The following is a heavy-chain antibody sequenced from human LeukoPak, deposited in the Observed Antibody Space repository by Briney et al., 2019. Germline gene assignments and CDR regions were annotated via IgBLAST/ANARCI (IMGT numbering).Heavy chain of an antibody. V-gene: IGHV1-69*13. D-gene: IGHD5-18*01. CDR3: ARSLHTSMENWFDP. CDR1: GYTFTDYY. CDR2: IIPIFGTA. Sequence: SVNVSCKASGYTFTDYYMHWVRQAPGQGLEWMGGIIPIFGTANYAQKFQGRVTIAADESTSTAYMEVSSLRSEDTAVYYCARSLHTSMENWFDPWGQGTLVTVSS. J-gene: IGHJ5*02.